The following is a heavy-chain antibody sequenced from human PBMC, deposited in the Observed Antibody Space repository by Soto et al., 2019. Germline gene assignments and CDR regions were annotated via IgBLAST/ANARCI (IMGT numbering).Heavy chain of an antibody. CDR3: ATDFFPRPDIVVVPAAA. D-gene: IGHD2-2*01. J-gene: IGHJ5*02. Sequence: GASVKVSCKVSGYTLTELSMHWVRQAPGKGLEWMGGFDPEDGETIYAQKFQGRVTMTEDTSTDTAYMELSSLRSEDTAVYYCATDFFPRPDIVVVPAAAWGQGTLVTVSS. V-gene: IGHV1-24*01. CDR1: GYTLTELS. CDR2: FDPEDGET.